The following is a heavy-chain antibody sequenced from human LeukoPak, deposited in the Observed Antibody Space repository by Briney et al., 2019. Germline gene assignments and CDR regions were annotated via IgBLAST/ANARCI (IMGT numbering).Heavy chain of an antibody. CDR1: GGTFSSYA. Sequence: VASVKVSCKASGGTFSSYAISWVRQAPGQGLEWMGGIIPIFGTANYAQKFQGRVTITTDESTSTAYMELSSLRSEDTAVYYCARLNTVAAAGIRWFDPWGQGTLVSVSS. CDR2: IIPIFGTA. D-gene: IGHD6-13*01. CDR3: ARLNTVAAAGIRWFDP. J-gene: IGHJ5*02. V-gene: IGHV1-69*05.